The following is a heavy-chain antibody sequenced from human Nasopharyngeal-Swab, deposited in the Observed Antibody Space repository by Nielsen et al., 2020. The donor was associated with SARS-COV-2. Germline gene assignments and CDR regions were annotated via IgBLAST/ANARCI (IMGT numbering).Heavy chain of an antibody. J-gene: IGHJ3*02. CDR2: IIPMFGTA. CDR3: ARGGEDRGYSYGYDAFDN. CDR1: LGTFSSYA. D-gene: IGHD5-18*01. V-gene: IGHV1-69*06. Sequence: SVQVSCKASLGTFSSYAISWVRQAPGQGLEWMGGIIPMFGTANYAQKFQGRVTITADKSTSTAYMEMSNLTSEDTAVYYCARGGEDRGYSYGYDAFDNWGQGTMVTVSS.